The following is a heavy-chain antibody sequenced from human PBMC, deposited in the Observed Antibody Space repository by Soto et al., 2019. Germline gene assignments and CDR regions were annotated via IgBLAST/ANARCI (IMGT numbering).Heavy chain of an antibody. CDR3: AKHAHFWSCGMDV. D-gene: IGHD3-3*02. V-gene: IGHV3-23*01. CDR1: GFTFSSYA. CDR2: ISSSGDGT. Sequence: SGGSLRLSGAASGFTFSSYAMTWVRQAAWKGLEWVSIISSSGDGTYYADSVKGRFTISRDNSRKTLILQMHSLRADDTAVYYCAKHAHFWSCGMDVWRQGISVTVSS. J-gene: IGHJ6*02.